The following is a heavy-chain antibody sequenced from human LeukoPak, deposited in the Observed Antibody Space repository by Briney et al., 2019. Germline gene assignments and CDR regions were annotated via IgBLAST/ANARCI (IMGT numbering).Heavy chain of an antibody. CDR2: INPNSGGT. CDR3: ARGAVATMADAFDI. Sequence: ASVKVSCKASGYTFTGYYMHWVRQAPGQGLEWMGWINPNSGGTNYAQKFQGRVTMTRDTSISTAYMELSSLRSEDTAVYYCARGAVATMADAFDIWGQGTMVTVSS. V-gene: IGHV1-2*02. D-gene: IGHD5-12*01. CDR1: GYTFTGYY. J-gene: IGHJ3*02.